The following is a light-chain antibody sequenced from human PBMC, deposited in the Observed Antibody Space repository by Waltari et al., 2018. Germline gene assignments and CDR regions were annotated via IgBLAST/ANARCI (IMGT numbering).Light chain of an antibody. CDR2: GAS. CDR1: QTVRTTY. Sequence: EIVLTQSPGTLSLSPGERATLYCRASQTVRTTYLAWYQQKPGQAPTLPSYGASSRATGIPDRFSGSGSGTDFSLTISSLGPEDFAVYYCQQYDISPLTFGGGTKVEIK. J-gene: IGKJ4*01. V-gene: IGKV3-20*01. CDR3: QQYDISPLT.